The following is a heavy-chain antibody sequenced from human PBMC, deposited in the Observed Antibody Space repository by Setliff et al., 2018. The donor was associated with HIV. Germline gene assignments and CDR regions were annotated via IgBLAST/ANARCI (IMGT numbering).Heavy chain of an antibody. J-gene: IGHJ6*03. Sequence: ASVKVSCKASGYIFTVYPLHWVRQAPGQGLEWMGWINPNSGGTNYAQKFQGRVTVTRDPSISTAYMELSRLKSDDTAVYYCARGGTRGDYYYYMDVWGKGTTVTVSS. CDR1: GYIFTVYP. D-gene: IGHD3-10*01. CDR3: ARGGTRGDYYYYMDV. CDR2: INPNSGGT. V-gene: IGHV1-2*02.